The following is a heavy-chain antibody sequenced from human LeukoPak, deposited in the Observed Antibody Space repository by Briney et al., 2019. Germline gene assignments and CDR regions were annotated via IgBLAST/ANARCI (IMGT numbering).Heavy chain of an antibody. CDR2: ISWNSGSI. CDR1: GFTFDDYA. D-gene: IGHD4-11*01. V-gene: IGHV3-9*01. Sequence: PGGSLRLSCAASGFTFDDYAMHWVRQAPGKGLEWVSSISWNSGSIGYADSVKGRFTISRDNAKNSLYLQMNSLSAEDTAVYYCARDPYSNYAQLPYYMDVWGKGTTVTVS. J-gene: IGHJ6*03. CDR3: ARDPYSNYAQLPYYMDV.